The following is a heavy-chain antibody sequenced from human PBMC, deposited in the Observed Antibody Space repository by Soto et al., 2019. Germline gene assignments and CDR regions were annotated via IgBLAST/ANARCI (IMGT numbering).Heavy chain of an antibody. V-gene: IGHV3-13*05. CDR3: ARTDIDFYCLDF. Sequence: EVQLVESGGGLVQPGGSLRLSCAASGFTFRNYDMHWVRQGTGKGLEWVSGISAAGDPDYADSVEGRFTISRENAQNSFFLQMNSLRVGATSVYYCARTDIDFYCLDFWGQGTTVIVSS. CDR2: ISAAGDP. J-gene: IGHJ6*02. CDR1: GFTFRNYD.